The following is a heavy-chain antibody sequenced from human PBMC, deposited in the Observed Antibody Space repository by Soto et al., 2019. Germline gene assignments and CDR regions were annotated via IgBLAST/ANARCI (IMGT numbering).Heavy chain of an antibody. D-gene: IGHD6-13*01. V-gene: IGHV3-33*01. CDR3: ARDWNDIAAAALDH. Sequence: SGGSLRLSCAASGFTFSSYGMHWVRQAPGKGLGWVAVIWYDGSNKYYADSVKGRFTISRDNSKNTLYLQMNSLRAEDTAVYYCARDWNDIAAAALDHWGQGTLVTVSS. CDR2: IWYDGSNK. J-gene: IGHJ4*02. CDR1: GFTFSSYG.